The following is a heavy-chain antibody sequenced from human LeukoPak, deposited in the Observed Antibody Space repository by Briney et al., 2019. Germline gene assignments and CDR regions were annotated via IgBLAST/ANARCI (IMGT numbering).Heavy chain of an antibody. J-gene: IGHJ4*02. CDR3: AREYAYYYDSSGYYYELYFDY. CDR2: IIPIFGTA. Sequence: SVKVSCKASGGTFSSYAISWVRQAPGRGLEWMGGIIPIFGTANYAQKFQGRVTITTDESTSTAYMELSSLRSEDTAVYYCAREYAYYYDSSGYYYELYFDYWGQGTLVTVSS. D-gene: IGHD3-22*01. CDR1: GGTFSSYA. V-gene: IGHV1-69*05.